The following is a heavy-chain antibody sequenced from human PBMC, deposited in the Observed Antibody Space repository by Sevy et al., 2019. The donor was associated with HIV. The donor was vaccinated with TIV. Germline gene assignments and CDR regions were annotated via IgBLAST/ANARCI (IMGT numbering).Heavy chain of an antibody. V-gene: IGHV4-30-4*01. CDR3: ARVRFPTTGTPYFDY. Sequence: SETLSLTCTVSGASVSSGDFHWSWIRQPPGRGLVWIGNIYYSGSTYYNPSLQSRLNMSVDMSKNQFSLRLSSVTAADAAVYYCARVRFPTTGTPYFDYLGQGTLVTVSS. CDR2: IYYSGST. D-gene: IGHD1-1*01. J-gene: IGHJ4*02. CDR1: GASVSSGDFH.